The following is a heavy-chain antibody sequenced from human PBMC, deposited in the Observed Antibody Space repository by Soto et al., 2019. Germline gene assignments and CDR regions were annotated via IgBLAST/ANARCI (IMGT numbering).Heavy chain of an antibody. J-gene: IGHJ4*02. Sequence: GESLKISCAASGFTFSSYAMHWVRQAPGKGLEWVAVISYDGSNKYYADSVKGRFTISRDNSKNTLYLQMNSLRAEDTAVYYCARENGEYYWGQGTLVTVSS. V-gene: IGHV3-30-3*01. D-gene: IGHD3-10*01. CDR2: ISYDGSNK. CDR1: GFTFSSYA. CDR3: ARENGEYY.